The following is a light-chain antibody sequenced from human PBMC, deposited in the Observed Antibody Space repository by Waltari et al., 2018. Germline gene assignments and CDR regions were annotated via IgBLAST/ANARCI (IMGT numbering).Light chain of an antibody. V-gene: IGKV2-28*01. Sequence: DIVMTQSPLSLPVTPGVPASISCRSSQSLHSNGYTYWDWDRQKPGQSPQLMLYLGSNRASGVPDRFSGSGSGTDVTMKISRVQDEDGGVYYCMQALETPQTFGQGTKLEIK. CDR1: QSLHSNGYTY. CDR2: LGS. CDR3: MQALETPQT. J-gene: IGKJ2*01.